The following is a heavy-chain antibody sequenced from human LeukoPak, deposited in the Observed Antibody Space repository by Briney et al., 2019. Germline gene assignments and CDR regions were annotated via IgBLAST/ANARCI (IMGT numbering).Heavy chain of an antibody. J-gene: IGHJ5*02. CDR1: GGSFSGYY. Sequence: PSETLSLTCAVYGGSFSGYYWSWIRQPPGKGLEWIGEINHSGSTNYNPSLKSRVTISVDTSKNQFSLKLSSVTAADTAVYYCARALRGYSYGYKNWFDPWGQGTLVTVSS. V-gene: IGHV4-34*01. CDR2: INHSGST. D-gene: IGHD5-18*01. CDR3: ARALRGYSYGYKNWFDP.